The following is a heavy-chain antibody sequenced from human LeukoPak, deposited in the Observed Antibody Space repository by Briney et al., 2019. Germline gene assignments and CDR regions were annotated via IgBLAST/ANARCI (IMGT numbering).Heavy chain of an antibody. CDR3: AREAEDSYGFYYFDY. Sequence: SETLSLTCTVSGGSISSHYWSWIRQPPGKGLEWIGYIYYSGSTNYDPSLKSRVTISVDTSKNQFSLKLSSVTAADTAVYYCAREAEDSYGFYYFDYWGQGTLVTVSS. D-gene: IGHD5-18*01. CDR2: IYYSGST. CDR1: GGSISSHY. V-gene: IGHV4-59*11. J-gene: IGHJ4*02.